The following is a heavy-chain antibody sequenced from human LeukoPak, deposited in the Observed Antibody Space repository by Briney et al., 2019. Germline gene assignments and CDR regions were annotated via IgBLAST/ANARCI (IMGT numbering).Heavy chain of an antibody. V-gene: IGHV4-59*08. Sequence: TSETLSLTCTVSGGSISSYYWSWIRQPPGKGLEWIGYIYYSGSTNYNPSLKSRVTISVDTSKNQFSLKLSSVNAADTAVFYCARQGYSDFSSRPFDYWGQGTLVTVSS. D-gene: IGHD1-26*01. J-gene: IGHJ4*02. CDR3: ARQGYSDFSSRPFDY. CDR1: GGSISSYY. CDR2: IYYSGST.